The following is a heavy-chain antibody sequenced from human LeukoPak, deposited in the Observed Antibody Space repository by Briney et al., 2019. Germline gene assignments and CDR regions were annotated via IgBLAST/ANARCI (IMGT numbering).Heavy chain of an antibody. CDR1: GYTFTGYY. J-gene: IGHJ4*02. V-gene: IGHV1-2*02. CDR3: ARDQAAGKPNALDY. CDR2: INPNSGGT. Sequence: ASVKVSCKASGYTFTGYYMHWVRQAPGQGLEWMGWINPNSGGTNYAQKFQGRVTMTRDTSISTAYMELSRLRSDDTAVYYCARDQAAGKPNALDYWGQGTLVTVSS. D-gene: IGHD6-13*01.